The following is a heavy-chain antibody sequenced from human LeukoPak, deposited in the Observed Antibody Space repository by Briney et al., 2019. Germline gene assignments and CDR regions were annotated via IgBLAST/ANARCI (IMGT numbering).Heavy chain of an antibody. J-gene: IGHJ4*02. V-gene: IGHV4-30-2*01. D-gene: IGHD2-15*01. CDR1: GGSISSGGYS. CDR3: ARGRGYCSGGSCYDHIFDY. CDR2: IYHSGST. Sequence: PSQTLSLTCAVSGGSISSGGYSWRWTRQPPGTGLEWIGYIYHSGSTYYNPSLKSRVTISVDRSKNQFSLKLSSVTAADTAVYYCARGRGYCSGGSCYDHIFDYWGQGTLVTVSS.